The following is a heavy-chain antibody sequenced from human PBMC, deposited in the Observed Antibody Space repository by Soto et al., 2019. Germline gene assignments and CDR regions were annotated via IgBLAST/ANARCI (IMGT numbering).Heavy chain of an antibody. Sequence: PSETLSLTCTVSGGSISSSSYYWGWIRQPPGKGLEWIGNIYYSGSTYYSPSLKSRVTISVDTSKNQFSLRLSSVTAADTAVYYCMLGSGWKDFDYWGQGTLVT. V-gene: IGHV4-39*01. CDR1: GGSISSSSYY. CDR3: MLGSGWKDFDY. J-gene: IGHJ4*02. CDR2: IYYSGST. D-gene: IGHD3-22*01.